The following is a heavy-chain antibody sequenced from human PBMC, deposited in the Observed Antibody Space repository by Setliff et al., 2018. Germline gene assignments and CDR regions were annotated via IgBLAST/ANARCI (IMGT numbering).Heavy chain of an antibody. J-gene: IGHJ6*03. CDR3: ARQIGSSLSHFYYYMDV. Sequence: KISCKGSGYNFASYWIAWVRQMPGKGLEWMGIIYPDDSDTRYSPSFQGQVTISADKSISTAYLQWSSLKASDTAMYYCARQIGSSLSHFYYYMDVWGKGTTVTVSS. CDR2: IYPDDSDT. V-gene: IGHV5-51*01. D-gene: IGHD6-19*01. CDR1: GYNFASYW.